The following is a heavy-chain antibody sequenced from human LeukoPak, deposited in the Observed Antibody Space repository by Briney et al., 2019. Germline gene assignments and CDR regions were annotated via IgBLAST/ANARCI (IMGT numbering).Heavy chain of an antibody. Sequence: GESLKISCXGSGYRFSSYWIGWVRQMPGKGLEWMGIIYPGDSETRYSPSFQGQVTISADKSISTAYLQWSSLKASDTAMYYCVRALGYCSSGSCYYYDYWGQGTLVTVSS. CDR1: GYRFSSYW. J-gene: IGHJ4*02. D-gene: IGHD2-15*01. CDR3: VRALGYCSSGSCYYYDY. V-gene: IGHV5-51*01. CDR2: IYPGDSET.